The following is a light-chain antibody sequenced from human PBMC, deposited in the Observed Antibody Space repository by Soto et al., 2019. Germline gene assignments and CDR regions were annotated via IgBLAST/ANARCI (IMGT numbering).Light chain of an antibody. CDR2: KAS. V-gene: IGKV1-5*03. Sequence: DIQMTQSPSTLSASVGDRVTITCRASQSISSWLAWYQQKPGKAPKLLIYKASTLESGVPSNFSGSGSGTEFTLTISSLQPEDFATYYCQHYNSYPWTFGQGTKVDNK. CDR3: QHYNSYPWT. CDR1: QSISSW. J-gene: IGKJ1*01.